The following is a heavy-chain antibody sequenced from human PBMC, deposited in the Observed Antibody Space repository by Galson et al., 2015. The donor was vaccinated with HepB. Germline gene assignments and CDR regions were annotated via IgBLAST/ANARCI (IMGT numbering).Heavy chain of an antibody. CDR3: LRENTRDCRFDC. CDR1: GFTFNTYI. Sequence: SLRLSCAASGFTFNTYIVHWVRQAPGKGLEWVAVLSRDGSYKHYPDSVKGRFTISKDSSKNTLYLQMNSLRPDDTARYYCLRENTRDCRFDCWGQGTLVPVSP. V-gene: IGHV3-30*03. CDR2: LSRDGSYK. J-gene: IGHJ4*02. D-gene: IGHD2-21*01.